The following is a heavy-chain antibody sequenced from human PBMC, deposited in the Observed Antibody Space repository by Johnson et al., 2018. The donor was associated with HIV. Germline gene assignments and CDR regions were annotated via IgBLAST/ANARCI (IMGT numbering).Heavy chain of an antibody. CDR3: ARDEMQRRYALTAFDI. D-gene: IGHD6-25*01. J-gene: IGHJ3*02. Sequence: VQLVESGGGLVQPGRSLRLSCAASGFTFDDYAMHWVRQAPGKGLEWVSGISWNSGSIGYADSVKGRFTISRDNAKNSLYLQMNSLRAEDTALYYCARDEMQRRYALTAFDIWGQGTMVTVSS. CDR2: ISWNSGSI. CDR1: GFTFDDYA. V-gene: IGHV3-9*01.